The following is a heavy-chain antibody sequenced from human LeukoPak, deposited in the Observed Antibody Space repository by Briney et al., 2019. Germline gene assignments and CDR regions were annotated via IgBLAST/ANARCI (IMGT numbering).Heavy chain of an antibody. CDR3: ANNLWFGEPSPDSPLDNWFDP. V-gene: IGHV3-23*01. CDR1: GVIISSYA. CDR2: INGRGDNT. Sequence: GGSLGLSCAASGVIISSYAMSWVRQAPGKGLEWVSAINGRGDNTYYADFVKGRFTISRDNSKNTLYLQMNSLRAEDTAVYYCANNLWFGEPSPDSPLDNWFDPWGQGTLVTVSS. J-gene: IGHJ5*02. D-gene: IGHD3-10*01.